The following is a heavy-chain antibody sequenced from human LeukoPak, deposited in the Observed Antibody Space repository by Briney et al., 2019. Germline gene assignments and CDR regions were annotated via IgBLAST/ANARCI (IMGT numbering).Heavy chain of an antibody. V-gene: IGHV4-30-2*01. Sequence: SETLSLTCAVSGGSISSGGYSWSWIRQPPGKGLEWIGYIYHSGSTYYNPSLKSRVTISVDRSKNQFSLKLSSVTAADTAVYYCARGRYGSGSYYNLGYFDYWGQGTLVTVSS. D-gene: IGHD3-10*01. J-gene: IGHJ4*02. CDR2: IYHSGST. CDR3: ARGRYGSGSYYNLGYFDY. CDR1: GGSISSGGYS.